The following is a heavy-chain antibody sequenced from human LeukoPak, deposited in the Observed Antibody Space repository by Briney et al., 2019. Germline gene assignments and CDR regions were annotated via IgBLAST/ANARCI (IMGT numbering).Heavy chain of an antibody. CDR2: ISNSGGSS. D-gene: IGHD5-12*01. Sequence: QSGGSLRLSCAASGFTFSSYAMSWVRQAPGKGLEWVSAISNSGGSSYYADSVKGRSTISRDNSKNTLYLQMNSLRAEDTAVYYCAKDRDSGYYVVYFHHWGQGTLVTVSS. V-gene: IGHV3-23*01. CDR1: GFTFSSYA. J-gene: IGHJ1*01. CDR3: AKDRDSGYYVVYFHH.